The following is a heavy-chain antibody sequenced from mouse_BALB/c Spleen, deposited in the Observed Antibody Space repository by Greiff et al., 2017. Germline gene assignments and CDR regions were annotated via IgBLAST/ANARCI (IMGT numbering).Heavy chain of an antibody. D-gene: IGHD3-2*01. Sequence: EVQGVESGGGLVKPGGSLKLSCAASGFTFSSYTMSWVRQTPEKRLEWVATISSGGSYTYYPDSVKGRFTISRDNAKNTLYLQMSSLKSEDTAMNYCTRDLTARATLFAYWGQGTLVTVSA. CDR3: TRDLTARATLFAY. CDR2: ISSGGSYT. V-gene: IGHV5-6-4*01. CDR1: GFTFSSYT. J-gene: IGHJ3*01.